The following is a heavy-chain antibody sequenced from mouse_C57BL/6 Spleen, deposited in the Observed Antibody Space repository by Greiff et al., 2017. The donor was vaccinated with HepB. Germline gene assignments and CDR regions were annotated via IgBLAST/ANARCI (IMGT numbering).Heavy chain of an antibody. D-gene: IGHD1-1*01. CDR1: GFSLTSYG. V-gene: IGHV2-3*01. Sequence: QVQLKESGPGLVAPSQSLSITCTVSGFSLTSYGVSWVRQPPGKGLEWLGVIWGDGSTNYHSALISRLSISKDNSECQVFLKLNSLQTDDTATYYCATRGSFITTVVAPFAYWGQGTLVTVSA. J-gene: IGHJ3*01. CDR2: IWGDGST. CDR3: ATRGSFITTVVAPFAY.